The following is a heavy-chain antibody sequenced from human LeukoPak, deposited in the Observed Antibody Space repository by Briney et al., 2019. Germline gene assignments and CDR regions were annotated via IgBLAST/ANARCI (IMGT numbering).Heavy chain of an antibody. J-gene: IGHJ4*02. D-gene: IGHD3-22*01. V-gene: IGHV3-30-3*01. CDR3: AREYYYDSSGRGDY. Sequence: GGSLRLSCAASGFTLSSYAMHWVRQAPGKGLEWVAVISYDGSNKYYADSVKGRFTISRDNSKNTLYLQMNSLRAEDTAVYYCAREYYYDSSGRGDYWGQGTLVTVSS. CDR2: ISYDGSNK. CDR1: GFTLSSYA.